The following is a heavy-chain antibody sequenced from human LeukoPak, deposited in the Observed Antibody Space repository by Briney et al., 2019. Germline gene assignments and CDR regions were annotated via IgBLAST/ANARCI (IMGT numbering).Heavy chain of an antibody. V-gene: IGHV4-34*01. CDR3: ARGAGNSSSWYRYYYYYYYMDV. J-gene: IGHJ6*03. CDR2: INHSGST. Sequence: SETLSLTCAVYGGSFSGYYWSWIRQPPGKGLEWIGEINHSGSTNYNPSLKSRVTISVDTSKNQFSLKLSSVTAADTAVYYCARGAGNSSSWYRYYYYYYYMDVWGKGTTVTVSS. CDR1: GGSFSGYY. D-gene: IGHD6-13*01.